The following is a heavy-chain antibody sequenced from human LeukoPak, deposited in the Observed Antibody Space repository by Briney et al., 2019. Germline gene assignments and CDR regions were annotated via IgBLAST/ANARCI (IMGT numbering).Heavy chain of an antibody. V-gene: IGHV4-39*01. J-gene: IGHJ6*03. CDR1: GGSISSSSYY. D-gene: IGHD3-3*01. Sequence: SETLSLTCTVSGGSISSSSYYWGWIRQPPGKGLEWIGSIYYSGSTYYNPSLKSRVTISVDTSKNQFSLKLSSVTAADTAVYYCARQPLRFSVLARGYMDVWGKGTTVTVSS. CDR3: ARQPLRFSVLARGYMDV. CDR2: IYYSGST.